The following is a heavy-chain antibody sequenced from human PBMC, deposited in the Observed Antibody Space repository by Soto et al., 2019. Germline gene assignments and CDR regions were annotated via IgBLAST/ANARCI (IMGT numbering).Heavy chain of an antibody. CDR1: GFSFSNYW. Sequence: EAHLVESGGDLVQPGGSLRLSCVASGFSFSNYWMTSFRQAPGKGLEYVANINPHGRDKYYVDSVKGRFTISRDNARNSLFLQMNSLSADDTAMYYCARDTHFSAFELWGQRTMVTVSS. CDR2: INPHGRDK. J-gene: IGHJ3*01. D-gene: IGHD6-19*01. CDR3: ARDTHFSAFEL. V-gene: IGHV3-7*03.